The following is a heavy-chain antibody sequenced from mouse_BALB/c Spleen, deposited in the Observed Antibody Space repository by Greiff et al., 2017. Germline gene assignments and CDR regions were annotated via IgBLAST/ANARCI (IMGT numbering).Heavy chain of an antibody. CDR1: GFNIKDYY. CDR3: KTGTHYYAMDY. Sequence: VQLQQSGAELVRSGASVKLSCTASGFNIKDYYMHWVKQRPEQGLEWIGWIDPENGDTEYAPKFQGKATMTADTSSNTAYLQLSSLTSEDTAVYYCKTGTHYYAMDYWGQGTSVTVSS. CDR2: IDPENGDT. D-gene: IGHD4-1*01. J-gene: IGHJ4*01. V-gene: IGHV14-4*02.